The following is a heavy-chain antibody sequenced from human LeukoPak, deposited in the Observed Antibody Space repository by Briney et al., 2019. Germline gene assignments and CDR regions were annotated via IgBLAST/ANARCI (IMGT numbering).Heavy chain of an antibody. CDR2: ISAYNGNT. D-gene: IGHD3-10*01. CDR3: ARDSFMVRGVPYNWFDP. J-gene: IGHJ5*02. CDR1: GYTFTSYG. V-gene: IGHV1-18*01. Sequence: ASVKVSCKASGYTFTSYGISWVRQAPGQGLEWMGWISAYNGNTNYAQKLQGRVTMTTDTSTSTAYMELRSLRSDDTAVYYCARDSFMVRGVPYNWFDPWGQGTLVTVSS.